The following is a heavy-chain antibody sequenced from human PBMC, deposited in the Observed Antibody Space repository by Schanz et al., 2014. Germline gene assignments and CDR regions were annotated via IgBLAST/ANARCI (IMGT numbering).Heavy chain of an antibody. V-gene: IGHV3-23*04. Sequence: GQLVESGGGVVQPGKSLRLSCATSGFTLNNAWMNWVRQIPGKGLEWVSAISASGGTTYYADSVKGRFTISRDNSKNTLYLQMNSLRAEDTAVYYCARAGYCTSVSCSLFVSDYWGQGTLVTVSS. J-gene: IGHJ4*02. CDR1: GFTLNNAW. CDR2: ISASGGTT. D-gene: IGHD2-2*03. CDR3: ARAGYCTSVSCSLFVSDY.